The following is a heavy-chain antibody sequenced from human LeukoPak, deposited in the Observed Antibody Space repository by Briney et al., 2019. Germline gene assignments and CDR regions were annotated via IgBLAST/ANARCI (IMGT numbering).Heavy chain of an antibody. CDR3: ARVDFWSGYIDY. V-gene: IGHV4-61*09. CDR2: IYTSGST. J-gene: IGHJ4*01. Sequence: SQTLSLTCTVSGGSISSGSYYWSWIRQPAGKGLEWIGHIYTSGSTDYNPSLKSRVTISVDTSKNQFSLKLSSVTAADTAVYYCARVDFWSGYIDYWGQGTLVTVSS. CDR1: GGSISSGSYY. D-gene: IGHD3-3*01.